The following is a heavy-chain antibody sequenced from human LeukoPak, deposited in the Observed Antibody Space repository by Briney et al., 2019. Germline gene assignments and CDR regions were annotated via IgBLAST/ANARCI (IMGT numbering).Heavy chain of an antibody. Sequence: ASVKVSCKASGYTFTGYYMHWVRQAPGQGLEWVGWINPNSGGTNYAQKFQGRVTMTRDTSISTAYMELSRLRSDDTAVYYCARSRGELFLGYYYYYMDVWGKGTTVTISS. CDR1: GYTFTGYY. J-gene: IGHJ6*03. D-gene: IGHD3-10*01. CDR2: INPNSGGT. CDR3: ARSRGELFLGYYYYYMDV. V-gene: IGHV1-2*02.